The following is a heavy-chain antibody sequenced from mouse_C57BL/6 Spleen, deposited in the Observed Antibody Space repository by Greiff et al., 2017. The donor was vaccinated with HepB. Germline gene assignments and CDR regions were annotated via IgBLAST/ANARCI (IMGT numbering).Heavy chain of an antibody. Sequence: QVQLKESGAELARPGASVKLSCKASGYTFTSYGISWVKQRTGQGLEWIGEIYPRSGNTYYNEKFKGKATLTADKSSSTAYMELRSLTSEDSAVYFCARERDSSGLDYWGQGTTLTVSS. J-gene: IGHJ2*01. D-gene: IGHD3-2*02. CDR2: IYPRSGNT. CDR3: ARERDSSGLDY. V-gene: IGHV1-81*01. CDR1: GYTFTSYG.